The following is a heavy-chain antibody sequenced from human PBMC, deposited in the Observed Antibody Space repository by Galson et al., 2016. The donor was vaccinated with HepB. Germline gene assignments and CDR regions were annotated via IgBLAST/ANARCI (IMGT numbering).Heavy chain of an antibody. CDR1: GGTFSSHG. J-gene: IGHJ5*02. CDR3: AIVVGVVFDP. D-gene: IGHD1-26*01. CDR2: IIPMFGAA. Sequence: SVKVSCKASGGTFSSHGISWVRQAPGQGLEWMGGIIPMFGAANYAQKFQGRVTITAEKSTSTAYMELSSLRSEDTAVYYCAIVVGVVFDPWGQGTLVTVSS. V-gene: IGHV1-69*06.